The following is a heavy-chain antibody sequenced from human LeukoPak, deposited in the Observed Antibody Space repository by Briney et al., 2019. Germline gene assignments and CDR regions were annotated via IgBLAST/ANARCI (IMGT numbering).Heavy chain of an antibody. D-gene: IGHD5/OR15-5a*01. J-gene: IGHJ6*02. V-gene: IGHV6-1*01. CDR1: GDIISGDTAA. CDR3: ARGVSHSGMDV. Sequence: SQTLSLTCAISGDIISGDTAAWNWFTQSPSRGLEWLGRTFYRSKWYSEYAASVKSRITINPDTSKNQFSLQLNSVTPEDTAVYYCARGVSHSGMDVWGQGTTVTVSS. CDR2: TFYRSKWYS.